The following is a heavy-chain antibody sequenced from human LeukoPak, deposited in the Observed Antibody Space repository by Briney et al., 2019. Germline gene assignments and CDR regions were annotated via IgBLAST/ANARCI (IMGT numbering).Heavy chain of an antibody. D-gene: IGHD2-15*01. Sequence: PGGSLRLSCAASGFTFSSYAMSWVRQAPGKGLEWVSVIYTCGTTYYADSVKGRFTISRDNSKNTLYLQMNSLRAEDTALYYCARDGNYVGGGRCYPHHEAFDIWGQGTMVTVSS. CDR3: ARDGNYVGGGRCYPHHEAFDI. CDR1: GFTFSSYA. J-gene: IGHJ3*02. V-gene: IGHV3-66*03. CDR2: IYTCGTT.